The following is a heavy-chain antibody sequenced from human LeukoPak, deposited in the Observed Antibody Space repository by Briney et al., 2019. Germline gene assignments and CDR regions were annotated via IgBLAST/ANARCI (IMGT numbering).Heavy chain of an antibody. CDR1: GFTFSNYG. J-gene: IGHJ3*02. D-gene: IGHD1-26*01. Sequence: PGRSLRLSCAASGFTFSNYGMHWVRQAPGKGLEWVAVIWYDGSNGYYADSVKGRFTISRDNSKNTLYLQMNSLRAEDTAVYYCARPLSIVGATTGAFDIWGQGTMVTVSS. CDR2: IWYDGSNG. V-gene: IGHV3-33*01. CDR3: ARPLSIVGATTGAFDI.